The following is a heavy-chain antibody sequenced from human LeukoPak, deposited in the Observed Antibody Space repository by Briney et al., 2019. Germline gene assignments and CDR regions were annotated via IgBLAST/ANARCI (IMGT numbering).Heavy chain of an antibody. CDR2: ISWNSGSI. CDR1: GFTFDDYA. CDR3: AKARSIAAAGTPYYFDY. Sequence: PGGSLRLSCAASGFTFDDYAMHWVRQAPGKGLEWVSGISWNSGSIGYADSVKGRFTISRDNAKNSLYLQMNSLRAEDTALYYCAKARSIAAAGTPYYFDYWGQGTLVTVSS. V-gene: IGHV3-9*01. D-gene: IGHD6-13*01. J-gene: IGHJ4*02.